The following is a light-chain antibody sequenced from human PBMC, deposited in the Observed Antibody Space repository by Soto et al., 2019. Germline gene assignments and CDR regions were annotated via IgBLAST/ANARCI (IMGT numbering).Light chain of an antibody. V-gene: IGLV2-23*01. CDR2: EAN. J-gene: IGLJ1*01. Sequence: QSALTQPASVSGSPGQSITISCTGTSRDVGGYNYVSWHQQHPGKAPKLIIFEANKRPSGVSNRFSGSKSGSTASLTISGLQAEDEADYYCCSNAASSTYVFGSGTKVTVL. CDR3: CSNAASSTYV. CDR1: SRDVGGYNY.